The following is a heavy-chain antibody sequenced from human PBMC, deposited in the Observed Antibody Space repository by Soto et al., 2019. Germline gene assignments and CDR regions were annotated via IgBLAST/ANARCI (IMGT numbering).Heavy chain of an antibody. V-gene: IGHV1-8*01. CDR2: LNPNSGNT. CDR3: ARDHRYNWNDEGWFDP. D-gene: IGHD1-20*01. J-gene: IGHJ5*02. Sequence: RASVKVSCKASGYIFSTYDINWVRQAPGQGLEWMGWLNPNSGNTGYAQKFQGRVTMTRNTSINTAYMELSSLGSEDTAVYYCARDHRYNWNDEGWFDPWGQGTLVTVSS. CDR1: GYIFSTYD.